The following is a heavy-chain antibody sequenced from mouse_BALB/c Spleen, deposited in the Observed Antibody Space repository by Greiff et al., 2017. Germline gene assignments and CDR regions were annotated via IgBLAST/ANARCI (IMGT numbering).Heavy chain of an antibody. D-gene: IGHD2-4*01. Sequence: QVQLQQSGPGLVAPSQSLSITCTVSGFSLTGYGVNWVRQPPGKGLEWLGMIWGDGSTDYNSALKSRLSISKDNSKSQVFLKMNSLQTDDTARYYCARGTMITTYAMDYWGQGTSVTVSS. CDR1: GFSLTGYG. CDR3: ARGTMITTYAMDY. V-gene: IGHV2-6-7*01. J-gene: IGHJ4*01. CDR2: IWGDGST.